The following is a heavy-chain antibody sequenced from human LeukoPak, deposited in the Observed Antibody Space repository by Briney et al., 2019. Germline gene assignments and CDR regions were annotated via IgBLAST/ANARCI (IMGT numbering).Heavy chain of an antibody. CDR3: ARGPYASGSYFSGGYYYYMDV. CDR2: IKHDGSEK. J-gene: IGHJ6*03. V-gene: IGHV3-7*01. CDR1: GFTFSSRDW. D-gene: IGHD3-10*01. Sequence: GGSLRLSCVASGFTFSSRDWMTWVRQAPGKGLEWVANIKHDGSEKNYVDSVKGRFTISRDNAKNSVDLQMNSLRVEDTAVYYCARGPYASGSYFSGGYYYYMDVWGKGTTVTISS.